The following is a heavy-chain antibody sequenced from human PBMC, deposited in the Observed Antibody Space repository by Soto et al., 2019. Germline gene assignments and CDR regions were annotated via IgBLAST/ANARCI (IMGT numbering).Heavy chain of an antibody. Sequence: SVKVSCKASGGTFSSCAISWVRQAPGQGLEWMGGIIPIFGNTYYADSVKGRFTISRDNSKNMLYLQMNSLRVEDTAVDYCAREVRVRGFAFDIWGQGTMVTVSS. CDR2: IIPIFGNT. CDR1: GGTFSSCA. J-gene: IGHJ3*02. D-gene: IGHD3-3*01. CDR3: AREVRVRGFAFDI. V-gene: IGHV1-69*05.